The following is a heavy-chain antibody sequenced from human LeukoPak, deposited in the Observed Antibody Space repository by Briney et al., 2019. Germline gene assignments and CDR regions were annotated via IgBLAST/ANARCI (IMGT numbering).Heavy chain of an antibody. CDR3: ARLLSTRILLGFDP. J-gene: IGHJ5*02. D-gene: IGHD2/OR15-2a*01. CDR2: IYPGDSDT. CDR1: GSSFTSYW. V-gene: IGHV5-51*01. Sequence: GASLKISCEGSGSSFTSYWIGWVRQMPGKGLEWMGIIYPGDSDTRYSPSFQGQVTISADKSISTAYLQWSSLKASDTAMYYCARLLSTRILLGFDPWGQGTLVTVSS.